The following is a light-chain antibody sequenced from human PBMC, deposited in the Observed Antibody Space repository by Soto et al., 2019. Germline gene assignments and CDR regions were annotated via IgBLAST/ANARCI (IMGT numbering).Light chain of an antibody. Sequence: SVLTQPPSVSGAPGQRVTISCTGGSSNIGAGYDVHWYQQLPGTAPKLLIYGNTDRPSGVPDRFSGSKSGTSASLAITGLQPEDEADYYCQSYDISLRGYVFGDGTKATVL. CDR1: SSNIGAGYD. V-gene: IGLV1-40*01. CDR3: QSYDISLRGYV. J-gene: IGLJ1*01. CDR2: GNT.